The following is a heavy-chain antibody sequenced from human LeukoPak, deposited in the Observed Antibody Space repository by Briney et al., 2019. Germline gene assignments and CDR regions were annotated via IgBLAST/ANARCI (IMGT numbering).Heavy chain of an antibody. CDR3: AKDVVVVVAATLDY. CDR1: GFTFSSYA. D-gene: IGHD2-15*01. J-gene: IGHJ4*02. CDR2: ISGSGGST. V-gene: IGHV3-23*01. Sequence: GSLRLSCAASGFTFSSYAMSWVRQAPGKGLEWVSAISGSGGSTYYADSVKGRFTISRDNSKNTLYLQMNSLRAEDTAVYYCAKDVVVVVAATLDYWGQGTLVTVSS.